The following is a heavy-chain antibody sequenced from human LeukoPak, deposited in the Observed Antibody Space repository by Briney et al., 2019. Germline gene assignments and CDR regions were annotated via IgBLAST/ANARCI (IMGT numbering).Heavy chain of an antibody. V-gene: IGHV1-2*02. Sequence: ASVKVSCKPSGYSFTAHHIHWMRQAPGQGLEWVGWIVPRSGDTNYAQRFQGRVTMTRDTSISTVYMELSGLTSDDTAVYYCAVSIQPASIPAFDYWGQGAPVTVSS. D-gene: IGHD6-25*01. CDR1: GYSFTAHH. J-gene: IGHJ4*02. CDR2: IVPRSGDT. CDR3: AVSIQPASIPAFDY.